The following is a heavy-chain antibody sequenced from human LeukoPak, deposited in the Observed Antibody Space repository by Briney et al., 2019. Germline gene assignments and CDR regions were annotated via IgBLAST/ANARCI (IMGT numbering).Heavy chain of an antibody. Sequence: SETLSLTCAVYGGSFSGDYWSWIRQPPGKGLEWIGEINHSGSTNYNPSLKSRVTISVDTSKNQFSLKLSSVTAADTAVYYCARDYRAYYDFWSGSPRLAFDIWGQGTMVTVSS. CDR2: INHSGST. CDR1: GGSFSGDY. J-gene: IGHJ3*02. D-gene: IGHD3-3*01. V-gene: IGHV4-34*01. CDR3: ARDYRAYYDFWSGSPRLAFDI.